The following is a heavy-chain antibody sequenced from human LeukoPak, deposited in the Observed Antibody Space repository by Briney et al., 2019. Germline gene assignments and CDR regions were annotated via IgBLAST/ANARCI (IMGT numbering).Heavy chain of an antibody. CDR1: GFTFSSYG. J-gene: IGHJ4*02. V-gene: IGHV3-23*01. Sequence: GGSLRLSCAASGFTFSSYGMSWVRQAPGKGLEWVSAISGSGGSTYYADSVKGRFTISRDNSKNTLYLQMNSLRAEDTAVYYCARAPGSMITFGGVISNWGQGTLVTVSS. CDR2: ISGSGGST. D-gene: IGHD3-16*02. CDR3: ARAPGSMITFGGVISN.